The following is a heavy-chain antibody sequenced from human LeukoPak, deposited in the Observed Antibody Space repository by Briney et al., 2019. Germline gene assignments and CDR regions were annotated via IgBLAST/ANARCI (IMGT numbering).Heavy chain of an antibody. CDR1: GFTVSSNY. CDR2: ISSSSSYI. CDR3: ARVPGYSSGGAFDI. Sequence: PGGSLRLSCAASGFTVSSNYMSWVRQAPGKGLEWVSSISSSSSYIYYADSVKGRFTISGDNAKNSLYLQMNSLRAEDTAVYYCARVPGYSSGGAFDIWGQGTMVTVSS. V-gene: IGHV3-21*01. J-gene: IGHJ3*02. D-gene: IGHD6-19*01.